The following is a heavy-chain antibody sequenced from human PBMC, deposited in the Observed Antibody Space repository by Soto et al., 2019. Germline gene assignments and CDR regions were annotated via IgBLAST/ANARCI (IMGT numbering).Heavy chain of an antibody. J-gene: IGHJ4*02. Sequence: ASETLSLSCTVSGGSISNYYWSWIRQPPGKRLEWIGNIYSSGSTNYNPSLKSRVTISIDAPKNQFSLNLRSVTAADTAVHYCARSLTVAANFDYWGQGTLVTVS. CDR3: ARSLTVAANFDY. CDR1: GGSISNYY. V-gene: IGHV4-59*01. D-gene: IGHD6-19*01. CDR2: IYSSGST.